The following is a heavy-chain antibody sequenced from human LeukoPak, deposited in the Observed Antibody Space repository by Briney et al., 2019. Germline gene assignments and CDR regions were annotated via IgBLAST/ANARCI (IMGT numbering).Heavy chain of an antibody. CDR1: GGSISSYY. V-gene: IGHV4-59*08. Sequence: PSETLSLTCTVSGGSISSYYWSWIRQPPGKGLEWIGYIYYSGSTYYNPSLKSRLTISVDTSKNQFSLKLSSVTAADTAVYYCATLTTVLTPYYFDYWGQGTLVTVSS. D-gene: IGHD4-23*01. CDR3: ATLTTVLTPYYFDY. J-gene: IGHJ4*02. CDR2: IYYSGST.